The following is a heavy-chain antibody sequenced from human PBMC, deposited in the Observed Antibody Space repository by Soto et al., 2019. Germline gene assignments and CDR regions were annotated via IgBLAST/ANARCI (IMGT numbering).Heavy chain of an antibody. CDR1: GFTFSSYD. V-gene: IGHV3-13*01. D-gene: IGHD4-17*01. CDR3: ARMGYGDLDAFDI. Sequence: EVQMVEPGGGLVQPGGSLRLSCAASGFTFSSYDMHWVRQATGKGLEWVSAIGTAGDTYYPGSVKGRFTISRENAKNSLYLQMNSLRAGDTAVYYCARMGYGDLDAFDIWGQGTMVTVSS. CDR2: IGTAGDT. J-gene: IGHJ3*02.